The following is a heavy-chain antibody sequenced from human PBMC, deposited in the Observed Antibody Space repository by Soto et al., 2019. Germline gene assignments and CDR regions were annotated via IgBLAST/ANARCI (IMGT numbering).Heavy chain of an antibody. J-gene: IGHJ3*02. V-gene: IGHV4-31*03. CDR3: ASDRLLGEWVFDI. CDR1: GGSISSGGYY. Sequence: QVQLQESGPGLVKPSQTLSLTCTVSGGSISSGGYYWSCIRQHPGKGLEWIGYIYYSGSTYYNPSLESRVTMSVDTSKNQFSLKLSSVTAADTAVYYCASDRLLGEWVFDIWGQGTMVTVSS. D-gene: IGHD3-10*01. CDR2: IYYSGST.